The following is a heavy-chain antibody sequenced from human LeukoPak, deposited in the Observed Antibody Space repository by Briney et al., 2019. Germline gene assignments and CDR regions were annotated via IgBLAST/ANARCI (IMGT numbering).Heavy chain of an antibody. CDR1: GGTFSSYA. D-gene: IGHD6-6*01. CDR2: IIPIFGTA. CDR3: ASKGDTKEQYSSSFLDY. Sequence: SVKVSCKASGGTFSSYAVSWVRQAPGQGLEWTGGIIPIFGTANYAQKFQGRVTITTDESTSTAYMELSSLRSEDTAVYYCASKGDTKEQYSSSFLDYGAQETLVTVPS. V-gene: IGHV1-69*05. J-gene: IGHJ4*02.